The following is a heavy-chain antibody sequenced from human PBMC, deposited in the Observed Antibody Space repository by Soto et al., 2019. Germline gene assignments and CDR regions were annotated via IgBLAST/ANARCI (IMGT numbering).Heavy chain of an antibody. CDR3: ARECHLAGLTTVTFNWFDP. V-gene: IGHV4-31*03. Sequence: SETLSLTCTVSGGSISSGGYYWSWIHQHPGKGLEWIGYIYYSGSTYYNPSLKSRVTISVDTSKNQFSLKLSSVTAADTAVYYCARECHLAGLTTVTFNWFDPWGQGTLVTVSS. D-gene: IGHD4-4*01. J-gene: IGHJ5*02. CDR2: IYYSGST. CDR1: GGSISSGGYY.